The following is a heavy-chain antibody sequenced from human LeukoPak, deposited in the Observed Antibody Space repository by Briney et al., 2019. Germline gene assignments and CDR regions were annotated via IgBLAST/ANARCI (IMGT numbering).Heavy chain of an antibody. V-gene: IGHV3-7*01. J-gene: IGHJ3*02. CDR1: GFTFSSYW. D-gene: IGHD1-26*01. Sequence: GGSLRLSCAASGFTFSSYWMSWVRQAPGKGLEWVANIKQDGSEKYYVDSVKGRFTISRDNAKNSLYLQMNSLRAEDTAVYYCAKPQGATQDAFDIWGQGTMVTVSS. CDR2: IKQDGSEK. CDR3: AKPQGATQDAFDI.